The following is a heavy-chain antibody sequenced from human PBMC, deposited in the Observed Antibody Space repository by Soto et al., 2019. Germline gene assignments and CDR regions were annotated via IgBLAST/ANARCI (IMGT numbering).Heavy chain of an antibody. V-gene: IGHV4-59*01. D-gene: IGHD3-16*01. CDR3: ARLNYEYVGHTYFDY. CDR2: IYYSGST. CDR1: GGSISSYY. J-gene: IGHJ4*02. Sequence: SETLSLTCTVSGGSISSYYWSWIRQPPGKGLEWIGYIYYSGSTNYNPSLKSRVTISVDTSKNQFSLKLSSVTAADTAVYYCARLNYEYVGHTYFDYWGQGTLVTVSS.